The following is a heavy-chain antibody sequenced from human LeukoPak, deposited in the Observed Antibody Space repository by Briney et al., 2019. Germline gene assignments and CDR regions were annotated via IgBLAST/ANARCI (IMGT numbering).Heavy chain of an antibody. CDR2: IYYIGST. CDR3: ARDRYIYGSEDRFDY. CDR1: GESFSGYY. D-gene: IGHD5-18*01. V-gene: IGHV4-59*01. J-gene: IGHJ4*02. Sequence: SETLSLTCAVYGESFSGYYWSWIRQPPGKGLEWIGYIYYIGSTNYNPSLKSRVTISVDTSKNQFSLKLSSVTAADTAVYYCARDRYIYGSEDRFDYWGQGTLVTVSS.